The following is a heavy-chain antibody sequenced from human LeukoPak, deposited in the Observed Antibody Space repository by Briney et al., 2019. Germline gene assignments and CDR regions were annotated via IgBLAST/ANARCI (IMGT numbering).Heavy chain of an antibody. J-gene: IGHJ6*02. Sequence: GGSLRLSCAASGFTFSSYAMSWVRQAPGKGLEWVSAISGSGGSTYYADSVKGRFTISRDNSKNTLYLQMNSLRAEDTAVYYCAKETYYYGSGSSVVGMDVWGQGTTVTVSS. CDR1: GFTFSSYA. CDR2: ISGSGGST. CDR3: AKETYYYGSGSSVVGMDV. D-gene: IGHD3-10*01. V-gene: IGHV3-23*01.